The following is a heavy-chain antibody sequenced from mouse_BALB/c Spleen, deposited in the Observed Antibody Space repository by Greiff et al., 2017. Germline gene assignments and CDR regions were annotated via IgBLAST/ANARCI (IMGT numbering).Heavy chain of an antibody. J-gene: IGHJ1*01. CDR1: GYAFSSYW. V-gene: IGHV1-80*01. D-gene: IGHD1-2*01. CDR3: ARAYGDDHWYFDV. Sequence: QVQLQQSGAELVRPGSSVKISCKASGYAFSSYWMNWVKQRPGQGLEWIGQIYPGDGDTNYNGKFKGKATLTADKSSSTAYMQLSSLTSEDSAVYFCARAYGDDHWYFDVWGAGTTVTVSS. CDR2: IYPGDGDT.